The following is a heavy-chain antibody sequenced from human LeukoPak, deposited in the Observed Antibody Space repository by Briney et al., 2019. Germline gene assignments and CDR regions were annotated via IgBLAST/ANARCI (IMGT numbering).Heavy chain of an antibody. CDR3: ATARNFRFEY. Sequence: GGSLRLSCVTSGFTFRNYGMHWVRQAPGKGLMWVSRMNGEGTTIDYADSVKGRFTVSRDYAKNTLFLQMNNLRTEDTALYFCATARNFRFEYWGQGSLVIVSA. J-gene: IGHJ4*02. V-gene: IGHV3-74*01. CDR1: GFTFRNYG. D-gene: IGHD1-7*01. CDR2: MNGEGTTI.